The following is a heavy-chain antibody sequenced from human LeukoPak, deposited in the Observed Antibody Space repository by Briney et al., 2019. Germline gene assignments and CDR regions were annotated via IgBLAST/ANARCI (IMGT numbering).Heavy chain of an antibody. CDR2: INPSGGST. Sequence: GASVKVSCKASGYTFTSYYMHWVRQAPGQGLEGMGIINPSGGSTSYAQKFQGRVTMTRDMSTSTVYMELSSLRSEDTAVYYCARDIPEPGLTGYYSSGKYDPWGQGTLVTVSS. CDR1: GYTFTSYY. V-gene: IGHV1-46*01. J-gene: IGHJ5*02. CDR3: ARDIPEPGLTGYYSSGKYDP. D-gene: IGHD3-9*01.